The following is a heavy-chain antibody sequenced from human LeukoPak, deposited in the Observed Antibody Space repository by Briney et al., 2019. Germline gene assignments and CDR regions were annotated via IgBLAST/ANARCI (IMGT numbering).Heavy chain of an antibody. Sequence: GAPVKVSCKASGGTFSSYAISWVRQAPGQGLEWMGGIIPIFGTANYAQKFQGRVTITADESTSTAYMELSSLRSEDTAVYYCARWTNYGDYEYYFDYWGQGTLVTVSS. CDR2: IIPIFGTA. J-gene: IGHJ4*02. V-gene: IGHV1-69*13. CDR3: ARWTNYGDYEYYFDY. D-gene: IGHD4-17*01. CDR1: GGTFSSYA.